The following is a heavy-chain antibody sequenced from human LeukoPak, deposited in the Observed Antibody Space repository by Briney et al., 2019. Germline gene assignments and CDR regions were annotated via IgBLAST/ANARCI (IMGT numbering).Heavy chain of an antibody. Sequence: TGGSLRLSCAASGFTFSSYSMNWVRQAPGKGLEWVSSISSSSSYIYYADSVRGRFTISRDNAKNSLYLQMNSLRAEDTAVYYCATSSMVRGALRYWGQGTLVTVSS. D-gene: IGHD3-10*01. J-gene: IGHJ4*02. CDR3: ATSSMVRGALRY. CDR2: ISSSSSYI. CDR1: GFTFSSYS. V-gene: IGHV3-21*01.